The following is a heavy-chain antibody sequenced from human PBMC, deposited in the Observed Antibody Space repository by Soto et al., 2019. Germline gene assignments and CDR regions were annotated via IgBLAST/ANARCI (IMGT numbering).Heavy chain of an antibody. CDR2: ISGSGGST. Sequence: EVQLLESGGGLVQPGGSLRLSCAASGFTFSSYAMSWVRQAPGKGLEWVSAISGSGGSTYYADSVKGRFTISRDNSKNTLYLQMNSLRAEDTAVYYCAKDYYYESSGYYYLGGSDYWGQGTLVTVSS. CDR1: GFTFSSYA. V-gene: IGHV3-23*01. D-gene: IGHD3-22*01. CDR3: AKDYYYESSGYYYLGGSDY. J-gene: IGHJ4*02.